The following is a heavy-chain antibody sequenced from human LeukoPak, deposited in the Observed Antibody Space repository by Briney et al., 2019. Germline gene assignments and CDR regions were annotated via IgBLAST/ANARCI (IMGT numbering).Heavy chain of an antibody. CDR3: ARDSSGYYSVWFDP. CDR2: IIPIFGTA. J-gene: IGHJ5*02. Sequence: SVKVSCKASGYTFTRYYLHWVRQAPGQGLEWMGGIIPIFGTANYAQKFQGRVTITADESTNTAYMELSSLRSEDTAVYYCARDSSGYYSVWFDPWGQGTLVTVSS. D-gene: IGHD3-22*01. V-gene: IGHV1-69*13. CDR1: GYTFTRYY.